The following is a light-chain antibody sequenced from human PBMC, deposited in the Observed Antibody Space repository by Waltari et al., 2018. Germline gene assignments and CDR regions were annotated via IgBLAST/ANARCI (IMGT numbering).Light chain of an antibody. CDR2: RDS. Sequence: SYELTQPSSVSVSPGQTAKTTCSGDACGQKFIRWFQQTPGQAPVLLIFRDSERPSGIPERFSGSSSGTTVTLTISGAQVEDEADYYCFTVDDNSLRLFGGGTKLTVL. CDR1: ACGQKF. V-gene: IGLV3-27*01. CDR3: FTVDDNSLRL. J-gene: IGLJ2*01.